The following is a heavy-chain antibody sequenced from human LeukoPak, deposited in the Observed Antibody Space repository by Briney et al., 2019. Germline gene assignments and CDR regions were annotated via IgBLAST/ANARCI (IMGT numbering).Heavy chain of an antibody. V-gene: IGHV1-8*01. Sequence: ASVKVSCKASGYTFTSYDINWVRQATGQGLEWMGWMNPNSGNTGYAQKFQGRVTMTRNTSISTAYMELSSLRSEDTAVYYRARAFSLRYCSGGSCYSGYGMDVWGQGTTVTVSS. D-gene: IGHD2-15*01. CDR2: MNPNSGNT. CDR1: GYTFTSYD. CDR3: ARAFSLRYCSGGSCYSGYGMDV. J-gene: IGHJ6*02.